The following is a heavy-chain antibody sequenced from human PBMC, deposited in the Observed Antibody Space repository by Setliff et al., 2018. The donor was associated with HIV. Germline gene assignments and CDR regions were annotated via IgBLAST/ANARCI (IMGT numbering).Heavy chain of an antibody. D-gene: IGHD2-2*01. CDR3: ATQRDIVMVPGQGGFDI. CDR1: TYTFSSSV. Sequence: ASVKVSCKASTYTFSSSVINWVRQAPGQGLEWMGRISVYNGNTIYAQKLQGRVITTTDTSTSTAYMELRSLRSDDTAMYYCATQRDIVMVPGQGGFDIWAQGTMVTVSS. J-gene: IGHJ3*02. CDR2: ISVYNGNT. V-gene: IGHV1-18*01.